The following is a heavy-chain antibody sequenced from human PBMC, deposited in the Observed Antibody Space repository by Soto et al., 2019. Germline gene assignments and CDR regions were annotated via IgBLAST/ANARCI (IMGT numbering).Heavy chain of an antibody. CDR2: IYWDDDQ. V-gene: IGHV2-5*02. CDR1: GFSLTTSGVG. J-gene: IGHJ4*02. CDR3: AHSTLRH. Sequence: QITLKESGPPLVKPTQTLTLTCTFSGFSLTTSGVGVGWIRQPPGKALEWLALIYWDDDQRYSPSLKSRLTLTKDTSKNQVVLTMTNMDPVDPATYCCAHSTLRHWGQGTLVTVSS.